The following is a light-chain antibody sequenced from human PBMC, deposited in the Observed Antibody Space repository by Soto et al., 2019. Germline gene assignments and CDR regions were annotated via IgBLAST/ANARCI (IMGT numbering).Light chain of an antibody. CDR1: SSNIGAGYP. V-gene: IGLV1-40*01. CDR2: G. CDR3: QSYDSSLSRRWV. J-gene: IGLJ3*02. Sequence: QSVLTQPPSVSGAPGQRVTISCTGSSSNIGAGYPVHWYKQLPGTAPKLLVAGNRPSGVPDRFSVSKSGASASLAITGLQAEDEADYYCQSYDSSLSRRWVFGGGTKVTVL.